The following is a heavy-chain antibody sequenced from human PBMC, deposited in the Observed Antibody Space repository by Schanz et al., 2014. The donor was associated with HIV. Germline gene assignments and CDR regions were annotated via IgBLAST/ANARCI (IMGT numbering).Heavy chain of an antibody. V-gene: IGHV4-34*02. D-gene: IGHD2-15*01. Sequence: QVQLQQWGAGLLKSSETLSLSCAVYGGSFSGYYWSWIRQSPGKGLEWIGEINHTGSTNYSPSLKSRVTLSVDTSKNQFSLKLNSVTTADTAVYYCAGRGKYCSGDSCYGLDYWGQGTLVSVSS. J-gene: IGHJ4*02. CDR2: INHTGST. CDR1: GGSFSGYY. CDR3: AGRGKYCSGDSCYGLDY.